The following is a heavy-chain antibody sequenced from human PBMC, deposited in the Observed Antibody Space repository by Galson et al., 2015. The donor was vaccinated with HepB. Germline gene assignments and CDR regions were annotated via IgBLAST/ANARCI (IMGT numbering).Heavy chain of an antibody. V-gene: IGHV4-31*03. D-gene: IGHD3-10*01. CDR3: ARRHGAGPSRYWYFDL. J-gene: IGHJ2*01. Sequence: TLSLTCTVSSGSISSGAYYWAWIRQHPGKSLEWVGYVYFTGHTHYNPSLKSRLNISLDTSKNHFSLSLISVTAADTAVCFCARRHGAGPSRYWYFDLWGRGTLVTVSS. CDR2: VYFTGHT. CDR1: SGSISSGAYY.